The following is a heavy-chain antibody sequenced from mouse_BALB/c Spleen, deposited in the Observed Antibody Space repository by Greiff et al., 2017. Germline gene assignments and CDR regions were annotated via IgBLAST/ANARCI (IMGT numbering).Heavy chain of an antibody. J-gene: IGHJ1*01. CDR1: GFTFSSYT. CDR2: ISSGGSYT. V-gene: IGHV5-6-4*01. Sequence: EVKLVESGGGLVKPGGSLKLSCAASGFTFSSYTMSWVRQTPEKRLEWVATISSGGSYTYYPDSVKGRFTISRDNAKNTLYLQMSSLKSEDTAMYYCTRVYGSSSYWYFDVWGAGTTVTVSS. D-gene: IGHD1-1*01. CDR3: TRVYGSSSYWYFDV.